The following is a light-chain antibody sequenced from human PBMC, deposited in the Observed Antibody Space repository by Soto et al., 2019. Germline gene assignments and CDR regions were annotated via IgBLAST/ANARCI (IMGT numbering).Light chain of an antibody. CDR1: QSVSVNS. V-gene: IGKV3-20*01. J-gene: IGKJ3*01. CDR2: AAS. CDR3: QQYGGSPFT. Sequence: EIVLTQSPGTLSLSPGERATLSCRASQSVSVNSLAWYQQKGGQAPRLLIYAASTRATGVPDRFSGTGSGTDFALTISRLETDDSAMYYCQQYGGSPFTFGPGTKVDIK.